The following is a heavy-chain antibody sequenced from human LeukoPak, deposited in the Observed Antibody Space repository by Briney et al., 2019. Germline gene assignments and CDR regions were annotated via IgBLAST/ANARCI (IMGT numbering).Heavy chain of an antibody. CDR3: ARDLDRPDSWFDP. CDR2: IYYSGST. CDR1: GASISSGGYY. V-gene: IGHV4-31*03. Sequence: SQALSLTSTVSGASISSGGYYWSWLRQHPGKGLEWIGYIYYSGSTYYNPSLKSRVTISVDTSKNQFSLKLSSVTAADTAVYYCARDLDRPDSWFDPWGQGTLVTVSS. J-gene: IGHJ5*02.